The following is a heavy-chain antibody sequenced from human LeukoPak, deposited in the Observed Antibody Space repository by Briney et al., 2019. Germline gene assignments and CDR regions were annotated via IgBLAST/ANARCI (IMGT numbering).Heavy chain of an antibody. J-gene: IGHJ3*01. CDR3: ARYCNGDTCDGALDL. D-gene: IGHD2-15*01. CDR2: IDGDASRT. Sequence: GGSLRLSCAASGFTFNNYWIHWVRQVPGKDLVWVSRIDGDASRTNYADSVKGRFTISRDNVKNMVYLQMSSLTVEDTAVYYCARYCNGDTCDGALDLWGQGTLVTVSS. CDR1: GFTFNNYW. V-gene: IGHV3-74*01.